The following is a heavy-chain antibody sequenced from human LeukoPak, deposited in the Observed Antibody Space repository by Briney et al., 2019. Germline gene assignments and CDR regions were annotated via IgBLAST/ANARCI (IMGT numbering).Heavy chain of an antibody. CDR1: GGSISISTYH. V-gene: IGHV4-39*01. J-gene: IGHJ4*02. CDR2: IYHSGST. CDR3: VTNGTVTVAGTKFNYFDY. Sequence: SETLSLTCTVSGGSISISTYHWGWIRQPPGKGLEWIGSIYHSGSTHYNPSLRSRVTMSVDTSKNQFTLKVTAVTAADTAVYYCVTNGTVTVAGTKFNYFDYWGQGALVTVSS. D-gene: IGHD6-19*01.